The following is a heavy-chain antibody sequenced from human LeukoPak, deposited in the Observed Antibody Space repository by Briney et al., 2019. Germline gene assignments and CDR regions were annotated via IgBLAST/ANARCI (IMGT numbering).Heavy chain of an antibody. CDR2: INHSGST. Sequence: INHSGSTNYNPSLKSRVTISVDTSKNQFSLKLSSVTAADTAIYYCARGGFCTSTSCSLADYWGQGTLVTVSS. CDR3: ARGGFCTSTSCSLADY. V-gene: IGHV4-34*01. D-gene: IGHD2-2*01. J-gene: IGHJ4*02.